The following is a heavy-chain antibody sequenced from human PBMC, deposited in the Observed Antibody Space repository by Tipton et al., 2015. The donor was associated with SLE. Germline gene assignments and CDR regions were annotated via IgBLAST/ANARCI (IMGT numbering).Heavy chain of an antibody. D-gene: IGHD1-26*01. Sequence: SLRLSCAASGFTFSSYSMNWVRQAPGKGLVWVSRISGDGRSTDYADSVKGRFTISRDNAKNTLYLQVNSLRADNTAMYYCARVSGSYFYWGQGTLVTVSS. CDR1: GFTFSSYS. J-gene: IGHJ4*02. CDR2: ISGDGRST. V-gene: IGHV3-74*01. CDR3: ARVSGSYFY.